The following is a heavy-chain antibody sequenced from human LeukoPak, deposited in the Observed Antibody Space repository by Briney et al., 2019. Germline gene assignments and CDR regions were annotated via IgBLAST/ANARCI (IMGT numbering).Heavy chain of an antibody. CDR2: INPDGSQK. Sequence: PGGSLRLSCAASGFTFSSSWMNWVRQAPGKGLEWVANINPDGSQKRFVDSVMGRFTMSRDNAKNSLYLQMNSPRVEDTAVFYCAAWTDRGYNFWGQGTLVTVSS. D-gene: IGHD5-24*01. CDR1: GFTFSSSW. V-gene: IGHV3-7*01. J-gene: IGHJ4*02. CDR3: AAWTDRGYNF.